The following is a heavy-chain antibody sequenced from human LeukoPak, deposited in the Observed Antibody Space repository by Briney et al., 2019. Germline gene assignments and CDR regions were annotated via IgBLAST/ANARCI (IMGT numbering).Heavy chain of an antibody. J-gene: IGHJ4*02. CDR2: INPNSGGT. V-gene: IGHV1-2*02. CDR3: ARISDTAMASPNFDY. Sequence: ASVKVSCKASGYTFTGYYMHWVRQAPGQGLEWMGWINPNSGGTNYAQKFQGRVTMTRDTSISTAYMELSRLRSDDTAVYYCARISDTAMASPNFDYWGQGTLVTVSS. D-gene: IGHD5-18*01. CDR1: GYTFTGYY.